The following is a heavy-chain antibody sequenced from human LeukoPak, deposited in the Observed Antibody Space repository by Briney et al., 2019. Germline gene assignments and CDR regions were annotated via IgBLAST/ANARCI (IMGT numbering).Heavy chain of an antibody. J-gene: IGHJ4*02. Sequence: GGSLRLSCAASGLTFSSYGMSWVRQAPGKGLEWVSYITISGSTIYYADSVKGRFTISRDNAKNSLYLQMNSLRAEDTAAYYCARATSFDYWGQGTLVTVSS. CDR1: GLTFSSYG. CDR3: ARATSFDY. CDR2: ITISGSTI. V-gene: IGHV3-48*04.